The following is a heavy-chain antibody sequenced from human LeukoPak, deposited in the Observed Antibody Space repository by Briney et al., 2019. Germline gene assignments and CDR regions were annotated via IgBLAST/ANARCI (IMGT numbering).Heavy chain of an antibody. D-gene: IGHD3-10*01. CDR1: GGSISSSSYY. Sequence: SETLSLTCTVSGGSISSSSYYWGWIRQPPGKGLEWIGSIYYSGSTYYNPSLKSRVTISVDTSKNQFSLKLSSVTAADTAVYYCARVGEYYYGSGSSRYYFDYWGQGTLVTVSS. V-gene: IGHV4-39*07. CDR2: IYYSGST. J-gene: IGHJ4*02. CDR3: ARVGEYYYGSGSSRYYFDY.